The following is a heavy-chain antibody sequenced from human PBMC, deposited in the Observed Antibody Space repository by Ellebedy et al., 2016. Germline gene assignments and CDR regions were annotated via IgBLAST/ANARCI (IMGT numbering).Heavy chain of an antibody. J-gene: IGHJ4*02. CDR2: FFHGGN. V-gene: IGHV4-30-2*01. CDR3: ARSSGYWSFDS. CDR1: GGSISSGSIS. Sequence: LRLSCTVSGGSISSGSISWNWIRQPPGKGLEWIGYFFHGGNNYNPSLKSRVTISEDRSKNQFSLILASVTAADTAVYFCARSSGYWSFDSWGQGTLVTVSS. D-gene: IGHD3-22*01.